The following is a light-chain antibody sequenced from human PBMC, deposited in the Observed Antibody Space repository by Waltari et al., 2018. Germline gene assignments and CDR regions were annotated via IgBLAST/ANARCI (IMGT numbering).Light chain of an antibody. CDR1: SNDIGRYNF. CDR3: FSYAGSNSFA. Sequence: QSALPQPASVSGSPGQYITVSCIGTSNDIGRYNFVSWFQQHPGRAPKLMIYDVSERPLGVSNRFSGSKSGNTASLTISGLQAEDEADYYCFSYAGSNSFAFGGGTRVTVL. CDR2: DVS. J-gene: IGLJ2*01. V-gene: IGLV2-23*02.